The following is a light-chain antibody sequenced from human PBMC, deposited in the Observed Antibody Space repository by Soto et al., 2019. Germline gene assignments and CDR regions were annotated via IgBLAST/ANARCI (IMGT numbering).Light chain of an antibody. V-gene: IGKV1-39*01. CDR3: QQVDSYPRT. J-gene: IGKJ3*01. Sequence: DIQMTQSPSSLSASVGDRVTITCRASQNITRYVSWFQQKPGKAPHLLIFGASNLQSGVPSRFSGSGSGTEFTLTISSLQPEDFATYYCQQVDSYPRTFGPGTTVEI. CDR1: QNITRY. CDR2: GAS.